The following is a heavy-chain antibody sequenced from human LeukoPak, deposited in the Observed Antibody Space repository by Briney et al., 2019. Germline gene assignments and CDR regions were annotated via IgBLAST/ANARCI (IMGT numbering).Heavy chain of an antibody. CDR3: ARVRVVPYYFDY. Sequence: PSETLSLTCTVSGGSISSSSYYWGWIRQPPGEGLEWIGSIYYSGSTYYNPSLKSRVTISVDTSKNQFSLKLSSVTAADTAVYYCARVRVVPYYFDYWGQGTLVTVSS. J-gene: IGHJ4*02. D-gene: IGHD3-3*01. CDR1: GGSISSSSYY. CDR2: IYYSGST. V-gene: IGHV4-39*01.